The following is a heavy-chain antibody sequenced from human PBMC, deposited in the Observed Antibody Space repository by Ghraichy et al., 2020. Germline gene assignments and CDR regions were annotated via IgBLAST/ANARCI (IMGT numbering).Heavy chain of an antibody. J-gene: IGHJ1*01. V-gene: IGHV4-39*01. D-gene: IGHD4-17*01. Sequence: SETLSLTCTVSGGSISSSSYYWGWIRQPPGKGLEWIGSIYYSGSTYYNPSLKSRVTISVDTSKNQFSLKLSSVTAADTAVYYCASLGGDYGEYFQHWGQGTLVTVSS. CDR3: ASLGGDYGEYFQH. CDR2: IYYSGST. CDR1: GGSISSSSYY.